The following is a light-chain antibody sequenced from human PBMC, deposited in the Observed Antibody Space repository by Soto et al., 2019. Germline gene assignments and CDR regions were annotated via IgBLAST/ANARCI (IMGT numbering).Light chain of an antibody. J-gene: IGLJ2*01. CDR2: HDD. CDR1: SSNIENNA. Sequence: QLVLTQPPSVSEAPGQRVTIPCSGSSSNIENNAVNWYQQFPGKAPKLLIYHDDLKPSGVSDRFSGSKSGTSASLAISGLQSEDEADYYCAAWDDSLNVVIFGGGTKVTVL. V-gene: IGLV1-36*01. CDR3: AAWDDSLNVVI.